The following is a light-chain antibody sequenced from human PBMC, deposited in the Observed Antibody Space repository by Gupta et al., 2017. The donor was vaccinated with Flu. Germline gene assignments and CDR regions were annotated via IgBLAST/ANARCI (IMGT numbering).Light chain of an antibody. J-gene: IGKJ1*01. Sequence: GERATLSCRASRSVTTNLAWYQQKPGQAPRLLIYGASTRATGIPARFSGSGSGTEFTLTISSLQSEDFAVYYCQQYTNWPRTFGQGTKLDI. CDR1: RSVTTN. CDR2: GAS. CDR3: QQYTNWPRT. V-gene: IGKV3-15*01.